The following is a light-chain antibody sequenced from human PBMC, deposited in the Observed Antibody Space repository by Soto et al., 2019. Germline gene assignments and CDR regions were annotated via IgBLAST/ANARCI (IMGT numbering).Light chain of an antibody. CDR2: GAS. CDR1: QDVGSN. Sequence: EIVMTQSPATLSVSPGERATLSCRASQDVGSNLAWYQQKPGQAHRLLIYGASTTVTGLPNRFSGSGSGTEFTLTISSLQSEDFAVYYCQQYNKWPRGTFGQGTKVDIK. CDR3: QQYNKWPRGT. J-gene: IGKJ1*01. V-gene: IGKV3-15*01.